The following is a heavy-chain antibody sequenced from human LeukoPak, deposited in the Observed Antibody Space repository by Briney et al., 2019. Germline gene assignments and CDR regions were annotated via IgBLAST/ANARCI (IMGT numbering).Heavy chain of an antibody. CDR3: ARGGSSTSSDYYYGMDV. CDR1: GGSFSGYY. J-gene: IGHJ6*02. D-gene: IGHD2-2*01. Sequence: SETLSLTCAVYGGSFSGYYWSWIRQPPGKGLEWIGEINHSGSTNYNPSLKSRVTISVDTSKNQFSLKLSSVTAADTAVYYCARGGSSTSSDYYYGMDVWGQGTTVTVSS. V-gene: IGHV4-34*01. CDR2: INHSGST.